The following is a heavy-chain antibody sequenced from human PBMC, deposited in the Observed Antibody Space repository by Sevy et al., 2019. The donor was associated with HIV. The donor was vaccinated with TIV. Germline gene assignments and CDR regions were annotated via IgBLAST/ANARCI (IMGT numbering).Heavy chain of an antibody. CDR3: ARSVGTGNSSDY. CDR2: IYYSGSN. D-gene: IGHD3-10*01. V-gene: IGHV4-59*13. J-gene: IGHJ4*02. CDR1: GGSMTSYY. Sequence: SETLSLTCTVSGGSMTSYYWNWIRQPPGKGLEWIGYIYYSGSNNYNPSLKSQVTMSVDMSKNRLSLTLISVTAEDTAVYHCARSVGTGNSSDYWGQGALVTVSS.